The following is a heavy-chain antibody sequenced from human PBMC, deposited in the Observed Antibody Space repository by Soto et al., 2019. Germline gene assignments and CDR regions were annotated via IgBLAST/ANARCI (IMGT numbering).Heavy chain of an antibody. CDR1: GYSFTSYW. V-gene: IGHV5-10-1*01. CDR2: IDPSDSYT. J-gene: IGHJ6*02. Sequence: PGESLKISCKGSGYSFTSYWISWVRQMPGKGLEWMGRIDPSDSYTNYSPSFQGHVTISADKSISTAYLQWSSLEASDTAMYYCARDRYCSSTSCYISYGMDVWGQGTTVTAP. D-gene: IGHD2-2*01. CDR3: ARDRYCSSTSCYISYGMDV.